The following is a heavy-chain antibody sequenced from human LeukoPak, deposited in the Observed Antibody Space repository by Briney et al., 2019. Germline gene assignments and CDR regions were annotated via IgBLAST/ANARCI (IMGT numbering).Heavy chain of an antibody. D-gene: IGHD6-13*01. V-gene: IGHV1-18*01. CDR3: ARGAAGKGNWFDP. Sequence: ASVKVSFKASGYTFSIYGITWVRQAPGQGGEWMGWISAYNGNTNYAQKLQGRVTMTTDTSTSTAYMELRSLRSDDTAIYYCARGAAGKGNWFDPWGQGTLVTVSS. J-gene: IGHJ5*02. CDR1: GYTFSIYG. CDR2: ISAYNGNT.